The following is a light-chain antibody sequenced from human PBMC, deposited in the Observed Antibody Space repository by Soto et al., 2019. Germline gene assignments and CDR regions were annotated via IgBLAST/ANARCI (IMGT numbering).Light chain of an antibody. CDR1: QSVSSN. CDR3: QQRSNWPPKIT. CDR2: DAS. Sequence: ERVMTQSPATLSVSPGERATLSCRASQSVSSNLAWYQQKPGQAPRLLIYDASNRATGIPARFSGSGSGTDFTLTISSLEPEDFAVYYCQQRSNWPPKITFGQGTRLEIK. J-gene: IGKJ5*01. V-gene: IGKV3-11*01.